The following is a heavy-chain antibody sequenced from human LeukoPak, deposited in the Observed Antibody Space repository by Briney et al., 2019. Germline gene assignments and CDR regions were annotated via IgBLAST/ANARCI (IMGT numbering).Heavy chain of an antibody. Sequence: GGSLRLSCAASGFTFSSYWMSWVRQAPGKGLEWVANIKPDGSEKYYVDSVKGRFTISRDNAKNSLYLQMNSLRAEDTAVYYCARASSSWYGYFDYWGQGTLVTVSS. D-gene: IGHD6-13*01. V-gene: IGHV3-7*01. CDR3: ARASSSWYGYFDY. CDR1: GFTFSSYW. J-gene: IGHJ4*02. CDR2: IKPDGSEK.